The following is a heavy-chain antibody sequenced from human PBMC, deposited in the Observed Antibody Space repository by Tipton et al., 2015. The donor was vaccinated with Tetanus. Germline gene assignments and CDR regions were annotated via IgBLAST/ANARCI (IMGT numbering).Heavy chain of an antibody. CDR2: IIAGNGNT. Sequence: QLVQSGAEVKKPGASVKVSCKASGYSFASYAMHWVRQAPGQRPEWMGWIIAGNGNTKYSQKFQDRVTITRDTSAGIVYMELSSLGSEDTAVYYCAGGAGVVDSSWFDPWGQGTLVTVSS. CDR3: AGGAGVVDSSWFDP. V-gene: IGHV1-3*01. CDR1: GYSFASYA. D-gene: IGHD2-15*01. J-gene: IGHJ5*02.